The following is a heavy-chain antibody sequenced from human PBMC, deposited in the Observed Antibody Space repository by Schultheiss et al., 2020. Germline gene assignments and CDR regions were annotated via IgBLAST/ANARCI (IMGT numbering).Heavy chain of an antibody. D-gene: IGHD1-26*01. V-gene: IGHV4-39*02. CDR2: IYYSGST. CDR3: ARDHKWELLDY. CDR1: GGSISSSSYY. Sequence: SATLSLTCTVSGGSISSSSYYWGWIRQPPGKGLEWIGSIYYSGSTYYNPSLKSRVTISVDTSKNQFSLKLSSVTAADTAVYYCARDHKWELLDYWGQGTLGTGSS. J-gene: IGHJ4*02.